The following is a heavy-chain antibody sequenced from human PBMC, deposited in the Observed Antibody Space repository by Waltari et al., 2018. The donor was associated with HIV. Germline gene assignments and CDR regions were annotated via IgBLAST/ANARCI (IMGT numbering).Heavy chain of an antibody. CDR2: IIPIFGTA. V-gene: IGHV1-69*01. CDR3: AREIPLAAAGSDAFDI. J-gene: IGHJ3*02. CDR1: GGTFSSYA. Sequence: QVQLVQSGAEVKKPGSSVKVSCKASGGTFSSYAISWVRQAPGQGLEWMGGIIPIFGTANYAQKFQGRVTITADESTSTAYMELSSLRSEDTAVYYCAREIPLAAAGSDAFDIWGQGTMVTVSS. D-gene: IGHD6-13*01.